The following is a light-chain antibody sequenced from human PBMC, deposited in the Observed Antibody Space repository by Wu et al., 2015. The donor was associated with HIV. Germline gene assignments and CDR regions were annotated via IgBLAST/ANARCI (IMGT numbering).Light chain of an antibody. V-gene: IGKV1-39*01. J-gene: IGKJ1*01. CDR3: QQSYSTMWT. CDR1: QSTSSY. CDR2: AAS. Sequence: DIQMTQSPSSLSASVGDRVTITCRASQSTSSYLNWYQQKPGKAPKLLIYAASSLQSGVPSRFSGSGSGTDFTLTISSLQPEDFATYYCQQSYSTMWTFGQGTKVKSN.